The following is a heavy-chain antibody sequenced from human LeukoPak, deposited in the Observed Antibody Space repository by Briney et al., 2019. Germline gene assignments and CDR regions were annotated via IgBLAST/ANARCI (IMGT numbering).Heavy chain of an antibody. CDR3: ARMGSTVGPL. Sequence: GGSLRLSCAASGFTFSSYAMSWVRQAPGKGLEWVSVISGNGVSTHYADSVKGRFTISRDNAKNSLYLQMNSLRAEDTAVYYCARMGSTVGPLWGQGTLVTVSS. J-gene: IGHJ4*02. CDR2: ISGNGVST. CDR1: GFTFSSYA. D-gene: IGHD4-23*01. V-gene: IGHV3-23*01.